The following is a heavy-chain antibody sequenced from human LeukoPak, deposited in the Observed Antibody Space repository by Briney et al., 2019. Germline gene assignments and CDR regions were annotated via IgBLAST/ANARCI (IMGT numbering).Heavy chain of an antibody. J-gene: IGHJ4*02. CDR2: IYSGGST. Sequence: PGGSLRLSCAASGFIVSSKYMSWVRQAPGKGLEWVSVIYSGGSTYYAASAEGRFTISRDNSKNTVYLQMNNLRVDDTAVYYCARAGPIDYWGQGILVTVSS. CDR3: ARAGPIDY. CDR1: GFIVSSKY. V-gene: IGHV3-53*01.